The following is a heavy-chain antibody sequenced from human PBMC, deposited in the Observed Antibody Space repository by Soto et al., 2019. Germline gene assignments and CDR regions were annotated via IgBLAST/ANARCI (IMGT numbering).Heavy chain of an antibody. CDR3: ARGRIAVADPFDY. V-gene: IGHV6-1*01. D-gene: IGHD6-19*01. CDR1: GDSVSSNSAA. Sequence: SQTLSLTCAISGDSVSSNSAAWNWIRQSPSGGLEWLGRTYYRSKWYNDYAVSVKSRITINPDTSKNQFSLQLNSVTPEDTAVYYCARGRIAVADPFDYWGQGTLVTVSS. J-gene: IGHJ4*02. CDR2: TYYRSKWYN.